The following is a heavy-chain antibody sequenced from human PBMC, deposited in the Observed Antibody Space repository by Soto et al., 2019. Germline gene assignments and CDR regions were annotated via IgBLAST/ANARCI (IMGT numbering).Heavy chain of an antibody. D-gene: IGHD1-1*01. CDR2: IDPSDSYT. Sequence: PGESLKSSCKGSGYSFTSYWISWVRQMPGKGLEWMGRIDPSDSYTNYSPSFQGHVTISADKSISTAYLQWSSLKASDTAMYYCASNLEKTNYYYYGMDVWGQGTTVTVYS. J-gene: IGHJ6*02. CDR3: ASNLEKTNYYYYGMDV. CDR1: GYSFTSYW. V-gene: IGHV5-10-1*01.